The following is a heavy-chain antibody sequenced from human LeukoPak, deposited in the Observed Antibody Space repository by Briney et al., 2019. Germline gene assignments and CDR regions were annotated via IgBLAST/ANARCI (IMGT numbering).Heavy chain of an antibody. CDR2: ISAYNGNI. D-gene: IGHD3-22*01. V-gene: IGHV1-18*01. Sequence: ASVKVSCKASGYTFTSYGISWVRQAPGQGLEWMGWISAYNGNINYAQKLQGRVTMTTDTSTSTAYMELRSLRSDDTAVYYCARDPTTYYYDSSGLGSNWFDPWGQGTLVTVSS. CDR1: GYTFTSYG. J-gene: IGHJ5*02. CDR3: ARDPTTYYYDSSGLGSNWFDP.